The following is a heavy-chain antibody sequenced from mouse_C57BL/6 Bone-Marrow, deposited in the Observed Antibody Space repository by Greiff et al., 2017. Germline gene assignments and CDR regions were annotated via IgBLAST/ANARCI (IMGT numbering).Heavy chain of an antibody. CDR1: GYTFTSYG. D-gene: IGHD2-4*01. CDR2: IYPRSGNT. CDR3: ATYDYHWDFDV. J-gene: IGHJ1*03. V-gene: IGHV1-81*01. Sequence: VQLQQSGAELARPGASVKLSCKASGYTFTSYGISWVKQRTGQGLEWIGEIYPRSGNTYYNEKFKGKATLTADKSSSTAYMQLRSLTSEDSAVYFCATYDYHWDFDVWGTVTTVTVSS.